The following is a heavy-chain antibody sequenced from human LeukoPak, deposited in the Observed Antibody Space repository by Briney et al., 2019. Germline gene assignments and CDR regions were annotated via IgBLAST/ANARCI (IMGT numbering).Heavy chain of an antibody. CDR3: ARVADYCSGGSCYDY. J-gene: IGHJ4*02. CDR2: INPNSGDT. CDR1: GYTFTDYY. V-gene: IGHV1-2*02. Sequence: ASVKVSCKASGYTFTDYYMHWVRQAPGQGLEWMGWINPNSGDTHYAQNFQGRVTMTRDTSISTAYMELSRLRSDDTAVYYCARVADYCSGGSCYDYWGQGTLVTVSS. D-gene: IGHD2-15*01.